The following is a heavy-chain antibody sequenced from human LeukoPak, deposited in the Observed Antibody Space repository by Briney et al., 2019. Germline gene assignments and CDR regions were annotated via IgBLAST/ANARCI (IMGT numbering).Heavy chain of an antibody. CDR3: VRGRTDYYYYMDV. V-gene: IGHV4-34*01. J-gene: IGHJ6*03. CDR2: ISESGST. Sequence: PSETLSLTCGVSVDPFSGYYWSWIRQPPGKGLEWIGDISESGSTNYNPSLKSRVTISVDPSKNQFSLKLTSMTAADTAVYFCVRGRTDYYYYMDVWGKGTTVTVSS. CDR1: VDPFSGYY.